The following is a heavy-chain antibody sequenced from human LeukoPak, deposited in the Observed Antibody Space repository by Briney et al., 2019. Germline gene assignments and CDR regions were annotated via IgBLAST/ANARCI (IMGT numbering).Heavy chain of an antibody. V-gene: IGHV3-48*01. CDR3: ARLHLSKWLLTYEDGDY. Sequence: GGSLRLSCAASGFTLSTYSMNWVRQAPGKGLEWVSYISSSSSTIYYADSLKGRFTISRDNAKNSLYLQMNSLRAEDTAVYYCARLHLSKWLLTYEDGDYWGQGTLVTVSS. D-gene: IGHD3-22*01. CDR2: ISSSSSTI. CDR1: GFTLSTYS. J-gene: IGHJ4*02.